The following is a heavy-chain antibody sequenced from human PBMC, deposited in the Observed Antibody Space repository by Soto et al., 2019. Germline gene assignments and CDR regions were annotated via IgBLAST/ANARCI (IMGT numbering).Heavy chain of an antibody. J-gene: IGHJ4*02. Sequence: EVQLLESGGGLVQPGGSLRLSCAASGFTFSSYAMSWVRQAPGKGLEWVSAISGSGGSTYYADSVKGRFTISRDNSKNTLYLQMNSLRAEDTAVYYCAKDLRTGRSSDVLRFLEWLFLFDYWGQGTLVTVSS. V-gene: IGHV3-23*01. D-gene: IGHD3-3*01. CDR1: GFTFSSYA. CDR2: ISGSGGST. CDR3: AKDLRTGRSSDVLRFLEWLFLFDY.